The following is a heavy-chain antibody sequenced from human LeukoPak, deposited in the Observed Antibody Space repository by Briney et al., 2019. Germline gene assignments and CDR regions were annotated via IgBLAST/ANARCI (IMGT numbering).Heavy chain of an antibody. CDR3: AKSDSSWYAHYYGMDV. D-gene: IGHD6-13*01. CDR2: ISYDGSNK. CDR1: GFTFSSYG. J-gene: IGHJ6*02. V-gene: IGHV3-30*18. Sequence: GGSLRLSCAASGFTFSSYGMHWVRQAPGKGLEWVAVISYDGSNKYYADSVKGRFTISRDNSKNTLYLQMNSLRAEDTAVYYCAKSDSSWYAHYYGMDVWGQGTTVTVSS.